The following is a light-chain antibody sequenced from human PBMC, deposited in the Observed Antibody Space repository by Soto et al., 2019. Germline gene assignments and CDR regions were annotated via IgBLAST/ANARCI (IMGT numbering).Light chain of an antibody. CDR2: WAS. V-gene: IGKV4-1*01. CDR1: QSVLFSSNNKNY. J-gene: IGKJ1*01. CDR3: QQYYSHPWT. Sequence: DIVMTQSPDSLAVSLVERATINLKSSQSVLFSSNNKNYLAWYQQKPGKSPKLLIYWASTRESGVPERFSGSGYGTDLTLTISSMQAADVEVYLCQQYYSHPWTFGPGTKVDIK.